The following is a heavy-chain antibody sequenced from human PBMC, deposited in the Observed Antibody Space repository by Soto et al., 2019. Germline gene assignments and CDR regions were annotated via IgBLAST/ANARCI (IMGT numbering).Heavy chain of an antibody. J-gene: IGHJ5*02. CDR1: GGSISSGGYS. CDR3: ARGDGVTNWFDP. V-gene: IGHV4-30-2*01. CDR2: IYHSGST. D-gene: IGHD5-18*01. Sequence: SETLSLTCAVSGGSISSGGYSWSWIRQPPGKGLEWIGYIYHSGSTYYNPSLKSRVTISVDRSKNQFSLKLSSVTAADTAVYYCARGDGVTNWFDPWGQGTLVTVSS.